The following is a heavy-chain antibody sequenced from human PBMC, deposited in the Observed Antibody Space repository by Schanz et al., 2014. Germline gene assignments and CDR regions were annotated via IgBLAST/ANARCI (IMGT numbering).Heavy chain of an antibody. CDR2: INPSGGGT. J-gene: IGHJ4*02. V-gene: IGHV1-46*01. D-gene: IGHD4-17*01. CDR1: GYTFVSYS. CDR3: ARGYGDSPTDF. Sequence: QVQLVQSGAEVKKPGASVKVSCKASGYTFVSYSMHWVRQAPGQGLEWMGIINPSGGGTSYALRYQDRVTVTRDTSRSTVYMELSSLRSEDTAVYYCARGYGDSPTDFWGQGTLVTVSS.